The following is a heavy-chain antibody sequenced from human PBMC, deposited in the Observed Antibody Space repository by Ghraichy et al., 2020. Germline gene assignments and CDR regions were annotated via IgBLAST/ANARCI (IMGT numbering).Heavy chain of an antibody. D-gene: IGHD3-10*01. CDR3: AKEGIRYQNYYGSGISWFDP. V-gene: IGHV4-4*02. Sequence: SETLSLTCAVSGGSISSTNWWSWVRQPPGRGLEWIGEIYHSGSTSYNPSLKSRVTISVDKSKNQFSLKLNSVTAADTAVYYCAKEGIRYQNYYGSGISWFDPWGQGTLVTVSS. CDR2: IYHSGST. J-gene: IGHJ5*02. CDR1: GGSISSTNW.